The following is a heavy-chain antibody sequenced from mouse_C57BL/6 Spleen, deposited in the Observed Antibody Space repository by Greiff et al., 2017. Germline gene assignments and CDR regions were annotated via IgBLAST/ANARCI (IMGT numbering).Heavy chain of an antibody. Sequence: QVQLQQPGAELVRPGTSVKLSCKASGYTFTSYWMHWVKQRPGQGLEWIGVIDPSDSYTNYNQKFKGKATLTVDTSSSTAYMQLSSLTSEDSAVYYCARRDGYPLYAMDYWGQGTSVTVSS. CDR3: ARRDGYPLYAMDY. CDR1: GYTFTSYW. D-gene: IGHD2-3*01. J-gene: IGHJ4*01. CDR2: IDPSDSYT. V-gene: IGHV1-59*01.